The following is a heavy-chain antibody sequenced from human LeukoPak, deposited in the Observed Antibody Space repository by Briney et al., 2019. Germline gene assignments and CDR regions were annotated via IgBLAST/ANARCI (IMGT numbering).Heavy chain of an antibody. V-gene: IGHV3-53*01. CDR3: AREVDYGDYRGYFDY. Sequence: GGSLRLSCAASGFTVSSNYMSWVRQAPGKGLEWVSVIYSGGSTYYADSVKGRFTISRDNSKNTLYLQMNSLRAEDTAVYYCAREVDYGDYRGYFDYWGQGTLVTVSS. CDR2: IYSGGST. D-gene: IGHD4-17*01. J-gene: IGHJ4*02. CDR1: GFTVSSNY.